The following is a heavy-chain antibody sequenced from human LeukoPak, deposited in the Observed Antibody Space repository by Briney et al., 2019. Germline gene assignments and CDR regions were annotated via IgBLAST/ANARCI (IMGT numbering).Heavy chain of an antibody. V-gene: IGHV3-66*02. CDR3: ATDRVDYYGMDV. CDR1: GFTVSSNY. Sequence: QPGGSLRLSCAASGFTVSSNYMSWVRQAPGKGLEWVSVIYSGGSTYYADSVKGRFTISRDNSKNTLYLQMNSLRAEDTAVYYCATDRVDYYGMDVWGQGTTVTVSS. J-gene: IGHJ6*02. CDR2: IYSGGST.